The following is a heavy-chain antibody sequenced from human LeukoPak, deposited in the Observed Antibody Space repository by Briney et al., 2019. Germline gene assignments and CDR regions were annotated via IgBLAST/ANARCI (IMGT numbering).Heavy chain of an antibody. D-gene: IGHD6-6*01. J-gene: IGHJ4*02. CDR1: GFTFTRYS. CDR3: ARGTYRSSSPSIGMPYYLDY. CDR2: VSSSGSYI. Sequence: GGSLRLSCAASGFTFTRYSMNWVRQAPGKGLEWVSSVSSSGSYIFYAQSVEGRFIISRDNAKNSHYLQMNSLRVDDTAVYFCARGTYRSSSPSIGMPYYLDYWGQGILVTVSS. V-gene: IGHV3-21*01.